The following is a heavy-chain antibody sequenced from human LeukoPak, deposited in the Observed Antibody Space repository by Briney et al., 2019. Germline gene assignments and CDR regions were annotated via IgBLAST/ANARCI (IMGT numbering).Heavy chain of an antibody. J-gene: IGHJ4*02. D-gene: IGHD3-10*01. CDR2: IYYSGST. V-gene: IGHV4-39*01. CDR1: GYTISSSSYY. CDR3: ARTGGANPTWFTYYFDY. Sequence: SETLCLTCTASGYTISSSSYYWGRIRQSPGKGLECIGSIYYSGSTYYNPSLKSRVTISADTSKNQFSLKLSSVTAADTAVYYCARTGGANPTWFTYYFDYWGQGTLVTVSS.